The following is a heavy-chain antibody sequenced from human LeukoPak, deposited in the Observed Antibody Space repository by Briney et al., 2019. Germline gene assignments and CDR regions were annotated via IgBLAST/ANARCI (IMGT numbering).Heavy chain of an antibody. V-gene: IGHV1-2*02. J-gene: IGHJ6*03. Sequence: GASVKVSCKASGYTFTSYYMHWVRQAPGQGLEWMGWINPNSGGTNYAQKFQGRVTMTRDTSISTAYMELSRLRSDDTAVYYCARDRYSYGPPPYYYMDVWGKGTTVTVSS. CDR3: ARDRYSYGPPPYYYMDV. CDR1: GYTFTSYY. CDR2: INPNSGGT. D-gene: IGHD5-18*01.